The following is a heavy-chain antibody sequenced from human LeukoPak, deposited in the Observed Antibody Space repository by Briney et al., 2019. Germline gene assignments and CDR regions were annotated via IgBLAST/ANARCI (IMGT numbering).Heavy chain of an antibody. CDR2: ISSSSSYI. CDR1: GFTFSSYS. V-gene: IGHV3-21*01. J-gene: IGHJ4*02. D-gene: IGHD3-22*01. Sequence: GGSLRLSCAASGFTFSSYSMNWVRQAPGKGLEWVSSISSSSSYIYYADSVKGRFTISRDNAKNSLYLQMNSLRVEDTAVYYCARDAYYYDSSANRRGQGTLVTVSS. CDR3: ARDAYYYDSSANR.